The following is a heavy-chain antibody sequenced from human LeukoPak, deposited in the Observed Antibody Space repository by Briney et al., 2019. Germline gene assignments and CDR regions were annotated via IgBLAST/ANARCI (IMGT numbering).Heavy chain of an antibody. CDR3: ASNHAFDI. CDR2: IYTSGST. Sequence: SQTLSLTCTVSGGSISSGSYYWSWIRQPAGKGLEWIGRIYTSGSTNYNPSLKSRVTISVDTSKNQFSLKLSSVTAADTAVYYCASNHAFDIWGQGTMDTVSS. V-gene: IGHV4-61*02. CDR1: GGSISSGSYY. J-gene: IGHJ3*02.